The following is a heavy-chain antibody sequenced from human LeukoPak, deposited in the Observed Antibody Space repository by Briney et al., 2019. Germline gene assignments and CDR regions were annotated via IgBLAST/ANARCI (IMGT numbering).Heavy chain of an antibody. V-gene: IGHV1-8*01. D-gene: IGHD2-2*01. Sequence: GASVKVSCKASGYTFTSYDINWVRQATGQGLEWMGWMNPNSGNTGYSQKFQGRVTMTRNTSISTAYMELSSLRSEDTAVYYCARGHYCSSTSWRKYYYYYGMDVWGQGTTVTVSS. CDR3: ARGHYCSSTSWRKYYYYYGMDV. J-gene: IGHJ6*02. CDR1: GYTFTSYD. CDR2: MNPNSGNT.